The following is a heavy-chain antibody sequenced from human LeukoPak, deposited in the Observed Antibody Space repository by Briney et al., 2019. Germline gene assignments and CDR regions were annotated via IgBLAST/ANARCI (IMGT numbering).Heavy chain of an antibody. CDR3: ARDFDMGTTPGDDFDF. Sequence: GGSLRLSCAASGFTFSSYAMSWVRQAPGKGLEWVSAISVSGGGTYYAASVKGRFTISRDNAKNTVFLQMNSLRAEDTAVYYCARDFDMGTTPGDDFDFWGQGTLVTVSS. CDR1: GFTFSSYA. J-gene: IGHJ4*02. D-gene: IGHD3-9*01. CDR2: ISVSGGGT. V-gene: IGHV3-23*01.